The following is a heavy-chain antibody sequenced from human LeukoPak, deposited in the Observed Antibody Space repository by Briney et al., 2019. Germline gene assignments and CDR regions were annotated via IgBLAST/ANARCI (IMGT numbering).Heavy chain of an antibody. Sequence: GGSLRLSCEGSGFTFSNYWMSWVRQAPGKGLEWVANIKTDGSEKYYVDSVKGRFTISRDNTKNSLYLQMNSLRAEDTAVYYCARDNAMENYYGSGSFSAFDIWGQGTMVTVSS. CDR3: ARDNAMENYYGSGSFSAFDI. D-gene: IGHD3-10*01. V-gene: IGHV3-7*03. J-gene: IGHJ3*02. CDR1: GFTFSNYW. CDR2: IKTDGSEK.